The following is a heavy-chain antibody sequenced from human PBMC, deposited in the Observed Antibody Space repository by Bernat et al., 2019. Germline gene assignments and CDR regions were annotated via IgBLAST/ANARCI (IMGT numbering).Heavy chain of an antibody. CDR1: GGSISSSVYY. Sequence: QLQLQESGPGLVKPSETLSLTCTVSGGSISSSVYYWGWIRQPPGKGREWRGSINKSGYTFYNPSLKSRVTISVDTSTNQFSLKLSYVTAADTAVFLCARHPVVAEPFFDYWGRGTLVTVSS. CDR3: ARHPVVAEPFFDY. CDR2: INKSGYT. D-gene: IGHD2-15*01. V-gene: IGHV4-39*01. J-gene: IGHJ4*02.